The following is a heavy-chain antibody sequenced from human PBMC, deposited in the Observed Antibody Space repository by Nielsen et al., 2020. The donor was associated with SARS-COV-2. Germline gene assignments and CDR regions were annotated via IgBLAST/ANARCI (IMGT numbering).Heavy chain of an antibody. CDR1: GGSVSSGSHY. CDR3: ARGGYNIYDFDY. CDR2: MFFIGTA. D-gene: IGHD5-24*01. V-gene: IGHV4-61*01. J-gene: IGHJ4*02. Sequence: GSLRLSCIVSGGSVSSGSHYWSWIRQPPGKRLEWIGYMFFIGTANYNPSFQGRVNISVDTSKNQFSLKLSSVTAADTAIYYCARGGYNIYDFDYWGRGTLVTVSS.